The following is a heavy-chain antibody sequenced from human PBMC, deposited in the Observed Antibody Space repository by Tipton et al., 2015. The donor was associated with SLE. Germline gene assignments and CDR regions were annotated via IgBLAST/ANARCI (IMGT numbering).Heavy chain of an antibody. D-gene: IGHD3-10*01. V-gene: IGHV4-59*01. CDR3: ASPITLVRGVTKDY. J-gene: IGHJ4*02. CDR2: IYYSGST. CDR1: GGSISSYY. Sequence: TLSLTCTVSGGSISSYYWSWIRQPPGKGLEWIGYIYYSGSTNYNPSLKSRVTISVDTSKNQISLKLSSVAAADTAVYFCASPITLVRGVTKDYWGQGTLVTVSS.